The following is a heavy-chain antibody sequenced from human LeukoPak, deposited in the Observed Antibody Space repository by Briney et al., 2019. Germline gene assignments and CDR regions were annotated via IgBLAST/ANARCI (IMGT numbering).Heavy chain of an antibody. CDR1: GYTFTSYD. CDR2: MNPNNGNT. D-gene: IGHD3-9*01. Sequence: ASVKVSCKASGYTFTSYDINWVRQATGQGLEWMGWMNPNNGNTDYAQKFQGRVAMTRDTSMSTAYMELNNLGSEDTAIYYCARGLGDYNTDWFPVSGYWGQGTPVTVSS. J-gene: IGHJ4*02. V-gene: IGHV1-8*01. CDR3: ARGLGDYNTDWFPVSGY.